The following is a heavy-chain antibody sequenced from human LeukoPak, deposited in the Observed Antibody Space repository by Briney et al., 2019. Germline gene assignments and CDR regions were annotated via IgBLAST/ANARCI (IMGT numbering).Heavy chain of an antibody. Sequence: GGSLRLSCAASGFTFSSYAMSWVRQAPGKGLEWVSAISGSGGSTYYADSVKGRFTISRDNSKNTLYLQMNSLRAEDTAVYYCAESQASKAARNGAFDYWGQGTLVTVSS. D-gene: IGHD6-6*01. V-gene: IGHV3-23*01. CDR1: GFTFSSYA. CDR2: ISGSGGST. J-gene: IGHJ4*02. CDR3: AESQASKAARNGAFDY.